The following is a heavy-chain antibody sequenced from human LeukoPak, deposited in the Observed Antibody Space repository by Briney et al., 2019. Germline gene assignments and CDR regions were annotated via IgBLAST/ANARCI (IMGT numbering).Heavy chain of an antibody. J-gene: IGHJ5*02. Sequence: ASVKVSCKASGYTFTGYYMHWVRQAPGQGLEWMGWINPNSGGTNYAQKFQGRVTVTTDTSTNTVYLELRSLTSDDTAVYYCATEVPQCSHGTCYFGWLDPWGQGTLVIVSS. CDR2: INPNSGGT. D-gene: IGHD2-15*01. CDR1: GYTFTGYY. V-gene: IGHV1-2*02. CDR3: ATEVPQCSHGTCYFGWLDP.